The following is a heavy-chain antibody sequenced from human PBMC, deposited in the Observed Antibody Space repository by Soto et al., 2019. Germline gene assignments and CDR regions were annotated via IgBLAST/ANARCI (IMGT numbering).Heavy chain of an antibody. J-gene: IGHJ4*02. CDR1: GFTFDDYA. Sequence: EVQLVESGGGLVQPGRSLRLSCAASGFTFDDYAIHWVRQAPWRGLEWVAGISWNGASIGYADSVKGRFTIPRDNAKNSLHLQMNSLRSEDTDLYYCANLPLYGSGFDCWGQGTLVTVSS. CDR3: ANLPLYGSGFDC. V-gene: IGHV3-9*01. CDR2: ISWNGASI. D-gene: IGHD3-10*01.